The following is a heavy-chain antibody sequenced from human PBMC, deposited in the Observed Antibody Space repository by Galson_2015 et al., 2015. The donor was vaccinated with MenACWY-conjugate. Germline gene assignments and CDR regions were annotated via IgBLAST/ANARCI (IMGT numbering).Heavy chain of an antibody. J-gene: IGHJ5*02. CDR2: IYSGGST. CDR3: AREASGGVVDP. V-gene: IGHV3-53*01. D-gene: IGHD3-3*01. CDR1: GFTVSSNY. Sequence: SLRLSCAASGFTVSSNYMSWVRQAPGKGLEWVSVIYSGGSTYYADSVKGRFTISRDNSKNTLYLQMNCLRAEDTAVYYCAREASGGVVDPWGQGTLVTVSS.